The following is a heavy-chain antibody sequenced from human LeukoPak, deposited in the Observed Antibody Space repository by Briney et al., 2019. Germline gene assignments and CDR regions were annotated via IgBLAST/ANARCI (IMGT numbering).Heavy chain of an antibody. CDR3: ATFKTGYYYGMDV. CDR2: ISYDGSNK. CDR1: GFSFSSYG. J-gene: IGHJ6*04. V-gene: IGHV3-30*03. Sequence: GRPLRLSCAASGFSFSSYGMHWVRQAPGKGLEWVAVISYDGSNKNYADSVKGRFTISRDNSKNTLYLQMNSLRAEDTAVYYCATFKTGYYYGMDVWGKGTTVTVSS. D-gene: IGHD1-14*01.